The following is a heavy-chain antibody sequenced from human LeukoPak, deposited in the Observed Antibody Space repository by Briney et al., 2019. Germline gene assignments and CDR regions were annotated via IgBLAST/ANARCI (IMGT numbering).Heavy chain of an antibody. CDR1: GFTFSSYA. V-gene: IGHV3-30*18. J-gene: IGHJ1*01. Sequence: GGSLRLSCAASGFTFSSYAMHWVRQAPGKGLEWVAVISYDGPNKYYADSVKGRFTISRDNSKNTLFLQMNSLKPEDTAVYYCAKDFAKYCSGGCDFQDWGQGTLVTVSS. D-gene: IGHD2-15*01. CDR3: AKDFAKYCSGGCDFQD. CDR2: ISYDGPNK.